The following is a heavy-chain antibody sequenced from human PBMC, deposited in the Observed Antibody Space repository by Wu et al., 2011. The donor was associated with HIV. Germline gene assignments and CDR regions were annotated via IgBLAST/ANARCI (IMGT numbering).Heavy chain of an antibody. J-gene: IGHJ4*02. V-gene: IGHV5-51*01. CDR2: IYPKDSDT. Sequence: WIAWVRQMPGKGLEWMGTIYPKDSDTRYSPSFQGQVTFSADKSLSMAYLQWKQSEGLGHAMYYCAIXGSRGYADWGQGTLVTVSS. CDR3: AIXGSRGYAD. D-gene: IGHD3-22*01. CDR1: W.